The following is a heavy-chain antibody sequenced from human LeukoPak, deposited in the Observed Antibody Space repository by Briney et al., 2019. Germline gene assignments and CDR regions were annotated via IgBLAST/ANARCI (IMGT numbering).Heavy chain of an antibody. V-gene: IGHV2-5*01. J-gene: IGHJ4*02. CDR3: AQGGAAAGTLYFDY. CDR2: IYWNDDK. Sequence: SGPTLVEPTQTLTLTCTFSGFSLSTSGVGVGWIRQPPGKALEWLALIYWNDDKRYSPSLKSRLTITKDTSKNQVVLTMTNMDPVDTATYYCAQGGAAAGTLYFDYWGQGTLVTVSS. CDR1: GFSLSTSGVG. D-gene: IGHD6-13*01.